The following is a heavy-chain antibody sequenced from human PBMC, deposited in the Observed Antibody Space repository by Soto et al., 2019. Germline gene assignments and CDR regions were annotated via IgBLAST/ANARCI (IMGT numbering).Heavy chain of an antibody. J-gene: IGHJ5*02. CDR3: AREVKVTKSNYWFGH. CDR2: INVANGNT. D-gene: IGHD3-10*01. Sequence: QVHLVQSGAEEKKPGASVKVSCKASGYTFTTYAMHWVRQAPGQRLEWMGWINVANGNTKYSQKVQGRVTITRDTSASTVYMELSRLTFEDTAVYYWAREVKVTKSNYWFGHWGQGTLVTVSS. V-gene: IGHV1-3*05. CDR1: GYTFTTYA.